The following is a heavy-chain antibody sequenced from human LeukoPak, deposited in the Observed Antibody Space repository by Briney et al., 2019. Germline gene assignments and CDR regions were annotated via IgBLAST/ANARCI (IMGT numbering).Heavy chain of an antibody. CDR1: GFTFSDYY. V-gene: IGHV3-11*05. J-gene: IGHJ4*02. CDR2: ISSSTSYT. CDR3: ARAPSYGSGSYARPYYFDY. D-gene: IGHD3-10*01. Sequence: GRSLRLSCAASGFTFSDYYMTWVRQAPGKGLEWVSYISSSTSYTNYADSVKGRFTISRDNAKNSLYLQMNSLRAEDTAVYYCARAPSYGSGSYARPYYFDYWGQGTLVTVSS.